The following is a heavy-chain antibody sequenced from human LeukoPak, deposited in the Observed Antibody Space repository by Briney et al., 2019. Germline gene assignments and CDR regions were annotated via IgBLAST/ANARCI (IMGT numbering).Heavy chain of an antibody. CDR1: DYY. D-gene: IGHD1-26*01. J-gene: IGHJ4*02. Sequence: DYYMYWVRQAPGQGREWIGYIYYSGSTYYNPSLKSRVTMSVDTSKNQFSLKLSSVTAADTAVYYCARELTYADYWGQGTLVTVSS. CDR3: ARELTYADY. V-gene: IGHV4-30-4*08. CDR2: IYYSGST.